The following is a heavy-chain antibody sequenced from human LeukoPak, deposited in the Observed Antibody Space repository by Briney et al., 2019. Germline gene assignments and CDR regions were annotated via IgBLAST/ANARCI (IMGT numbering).Heavy chain of an antibody. CDR2: ISSSSSYI. D-gene: IGHD6-6*01. J-gene: IGHJ4*02. Sequence: GGSLRLSCAASGFNLSTNSMNWVRQAPGKGLEWVSSISSSSSYIYYADSVKGRFTISRDNAKNSLFLQMDSLRAEDTAVYYCATDNARWGQGTLVTVPS. V-gene: IGHV3-21*01. CDR3: ATDNAR. CDR1: GFNLSTNS.